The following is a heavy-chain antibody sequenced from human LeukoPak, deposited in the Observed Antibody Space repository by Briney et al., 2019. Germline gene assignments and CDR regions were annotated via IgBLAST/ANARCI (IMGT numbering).Heavy chain of an antibody. Sequence: SETLSLTCAVYGGSFSGYYWSWIRQPPGKGLEWIGEINHSGSTNYNPSLTSGGTIIVETNKNKSSLKLSSVTAADTAVYYCARVRRGLRFLESTSDYADYWGQGTLVTVSS. CDR1: GGSFSGYY. D-gene: IGHD3-3*01. CDR3: ARVRRGLRFLESTSDYADY. V-gene: IGHV4-34*01. CDR2: INHSGST. J-gene: IGHJ4*02.